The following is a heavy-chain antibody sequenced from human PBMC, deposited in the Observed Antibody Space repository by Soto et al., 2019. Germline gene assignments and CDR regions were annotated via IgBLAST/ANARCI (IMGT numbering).Heavy chain of an antibody. CDR1: GGSFSCYY. J-gene: IGHJ6*02. CDR2: INQSGGT. V-gene: IGHV4-34*01. Sequence: SETLSLTCGVYGGSFSCYYWSWVRQPPGKGLEWIGAINQSGGTNYNPSLKSRVTISVDTSKNQFSLSLSSVTAADTAIYYCAKFKNSYYYGLDVWGPGTAVTVSS. CDR3: AKFKNSYYYGLDV.